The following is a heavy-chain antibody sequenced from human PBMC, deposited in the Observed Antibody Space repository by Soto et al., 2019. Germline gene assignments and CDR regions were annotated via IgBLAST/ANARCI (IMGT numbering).Heavy chain of an antibody. CDR2: IFHAAST. V-gene: IGHV4-59*08. D-gene: IGHD3-9*01. CDR3: ARSLSVRLVLDY. J-gene: IGHJ4*02. CDR1: GDSISSYY. Sequence: QVQLQESGPGLVKPSETLALTCNVSGDSISSYYWNWIRQPPGKGLEWIGYIFHAASTNYNPPLKGRVTLSMDPSKTQFSLRLISVTDAATALYYCARSLSVRLVLDYWGQGTLVTVSS.